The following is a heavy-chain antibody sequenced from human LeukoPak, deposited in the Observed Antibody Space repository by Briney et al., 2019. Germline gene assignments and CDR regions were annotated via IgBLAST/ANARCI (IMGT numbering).Heavy chain of an antibody. CDR1: GFTSGTSW. Sequence: GGSLRLSCAASGFTSGTSWMSWVRQAPGKALEWVANINQDGSAQYYVDCVKGRLTIYRDNAKSSLYLQMNSLRAEDTAVYYCARSARWGQGTLVTVSS. CDR2: INQDGSAQ. V-gene: IGHV3-7*01. J-gene: IGHJ4*02. CDR3: ARSAR.